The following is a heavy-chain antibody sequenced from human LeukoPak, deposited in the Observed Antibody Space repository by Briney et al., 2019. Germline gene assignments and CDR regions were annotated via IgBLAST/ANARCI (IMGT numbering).Heavy chain of an antibody. J-gene: IGHJ3*02. V-gene: IGHV4-34*01. CDR3: AMRYDSSGYLLTGAFDI. Sequence: PSETLSLTCAVYGGSFSGYYWSWLRQPPGKGLEWIGEINHSGSTNYNPSLKSRVTISVDTSKNQFSLKLSSVTAADTAVYYCAMRYDSSGYLLTGAFDIWGQGTMVTVSS. D-gene: IGHD3-22*01. CDR2: INHSGST. CDR1: GGSFSGYY.